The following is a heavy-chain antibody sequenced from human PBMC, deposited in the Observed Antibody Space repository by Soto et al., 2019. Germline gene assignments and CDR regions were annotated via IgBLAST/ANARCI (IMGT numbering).Heavy chain of an antibody. CDR3: ARGLLYVTTYFDY. V-gene: IGHV1-69*06. CDR1: GDTFTTNS. D-gene: IGHD2-8*01. Sequence: QVQLVQSGAEVKKPGSSVKVSCKASGDTFTTNSLNWVRQAPGQGLEWMGGIIPVVGTTKYAQKYQDRVTITGDKSTNTXYMELXXXTSDDTAVYYCARGLLYVTTYFDYWGXGTPV. J-gene: IGHJ4*01. CDR2: IIPVVGTT.